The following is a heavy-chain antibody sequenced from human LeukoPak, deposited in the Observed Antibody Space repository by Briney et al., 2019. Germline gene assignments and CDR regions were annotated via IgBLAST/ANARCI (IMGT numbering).Heavy chain of an antibody. V-gene: IGHV1-18*01. J-gene: IGHJ4*02. CDR1: GYTFTSYG. D-gene: IGHD3-22*01. CDR2: ISADNGNT. CDR3: ARVRNYYDSSGYEYASLDY. Sequence: GASLKVSCKASGYTFTSYGISWVRQAPGQGLEWMGWISADNGNTNYAQKLQGRVTMTTDTSTSTAYMELRSLRSDDTAVYYCARVRNYYDSSGYEYASLDYWGQGTLVTVSS.